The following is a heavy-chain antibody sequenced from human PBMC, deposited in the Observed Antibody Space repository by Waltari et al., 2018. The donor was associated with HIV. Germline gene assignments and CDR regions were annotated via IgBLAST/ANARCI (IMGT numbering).Heavy chain of an antibody. CDR1: GDSINTYF. D-gene: IGHD3-10*01. CDR3: ARYGSGHRHFGY. CDR2: MYSTGST. V-gene: IGHV4-59*01. J-gene: IGHJ4*02. Sequence: QVQLQESGPGLLKPSETLSLTCTVPGDSINTYFWAWVRQPPGKGLEWLGYMYSTGSTSYNPSLKSRLTISVDTSRNQFSLKLSSVTAADTAIYYCARYGSGHRHFGYWGQGILVTVSS.